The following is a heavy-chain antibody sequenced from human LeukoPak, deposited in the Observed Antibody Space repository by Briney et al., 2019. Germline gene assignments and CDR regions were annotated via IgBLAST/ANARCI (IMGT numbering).Heavy chain of an antibody. CDR2: INPDSGFT. D-gene: IGHD1-1*01. CDR3: APTPEAYTSNWNV. CDR1: GYTFTDDY. Sequence: ASVKVSCKTSGYTFTDDYMHWVRQAPGQGLEFMGWINPDSGFTNYAQKFQGRVTMTRDTSISTAYLGVRRLRSDDTAVYYCAPTPEAYTSNWNVWGQGTLVTVSS. V-gene: IGHV1-2*02. J-gene: IGHJ4*02.